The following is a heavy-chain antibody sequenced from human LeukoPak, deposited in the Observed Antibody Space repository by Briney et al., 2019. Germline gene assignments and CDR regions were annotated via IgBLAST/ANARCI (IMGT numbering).Heavy chain of an antibody. V-gene: IGHV4-59*01. CDR2: IYYSGSN. J-gene: IGHJ4*02. Sequence: SETLSLTCTVSGVSISSYYWSWLRQPPGKGLEWIGYIYYSGSNNYNHSRNTRVTISVDTYKNQISLKLSAVTAADTAVYYCARERTIHGPYYFGYWGQGTLVTVST. CDR3: ARERTIHGPYYFGY. D-gene: IGHD1/OR15-1a*01. CDR1: GVSISSYY.